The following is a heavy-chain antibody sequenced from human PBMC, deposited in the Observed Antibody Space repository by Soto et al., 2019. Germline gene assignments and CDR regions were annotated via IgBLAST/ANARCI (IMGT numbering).Heavy chain of an antibody. V-gene: IGHV1-18*01. Sequence: AASVKVSCKATGYTFTSYGISWVRQAPGQGLEWMGWISAYNGNTNYAQKLQGRVTMTTDTSTSTAYMELRSLRSDDTAVYYCAKHDYGDYVLDYWGQGTLVTVSS. D-gene: IGHD4-17*01. CDR3: AKHDYGDYVLDY. J-gene: IGHJ4*02. CDR1: GYTFTSYG. CDR2: ISAYNGNT.